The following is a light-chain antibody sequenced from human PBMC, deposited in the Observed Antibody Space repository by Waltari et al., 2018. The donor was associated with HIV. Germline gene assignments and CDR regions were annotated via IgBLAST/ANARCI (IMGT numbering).Light chain of an antibody. V-gene: IGLV1-44*01. CDR3: AAWDDSLNGWV. Sequence: QSVLTQPPSASGTPGQRVTISCSGSSSNIGRNTVNWYQQLPGTAPKLLIYSNKKRPSGVPDRFSGSNAGTSASLAISGLQSEDEADYYCAAWDDSLNGWVFGGGTKLTVL. J-gene: IGLJ3*02. CDR1: SSNIGRNT. CDR2: SNK.